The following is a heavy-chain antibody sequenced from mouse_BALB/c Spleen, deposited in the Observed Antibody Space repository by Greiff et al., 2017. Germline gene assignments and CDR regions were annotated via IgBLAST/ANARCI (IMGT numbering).Heavy chain of an antibody. D-gene: IGHD1-1*01. CDR2: IDPANGNT. CDR1: GFNIKDTY. Sequence: EVQLVESGAELVKPGASVKLSCTASGFNIKDTYMHWVRQRPEQGLEWIGRIDPANGNTKYDPKFQGKATITADTSSNTAYLQLSSLTSEDTAVYYCARDYGSSYVLFAYWGQGTLVTVSA. V-gene: IGHV14-3*02. CDR3: ARDYGSSYVLFAY. J-gene: IGHJ3*01.